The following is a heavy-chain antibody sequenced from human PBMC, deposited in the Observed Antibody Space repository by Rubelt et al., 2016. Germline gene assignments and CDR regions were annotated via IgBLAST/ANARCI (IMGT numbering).Heavy chain of an antibody. J-gene: IGHJ4*02. CDR1: GGTFSGYA. Sequence: QVQLVQSGAEVKKPESSVKVSCKASGGTFSGYAISWVRQAPGQGLEWMGWISAYNGNTNYAQKLQGRVTMTTDTSTSTAYMELRSLRSDDTAVYYCARDRGGYYFDYWGQGTLVTVSS. CDR2: ISAYNGNT. CDR3: ARDRGGYYFDY. D-gene: IGHD2-15*01. V-gene: IGHV1-18*01.